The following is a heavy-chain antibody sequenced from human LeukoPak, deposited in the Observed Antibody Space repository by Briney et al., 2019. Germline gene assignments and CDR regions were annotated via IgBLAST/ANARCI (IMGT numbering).Heavy chain of an antibody. J-gene: IGHJ4*02. Sequence: SGPTLVKPTQTLTLTCTFSGFSLSTSGVGVCWIRQPPGKALEWLALIYWDDDKRYSPSLKSRLTITKDPSKNQVVLTMTNIDPVDTATYYCAHTPPGYDSSGYDYFDYWGQGTLVTVSS. V-gene: IGHV2-5*02. CDR1: GFSLSTSGVG. CDR2: IYWDDDK. CDR3: AHTPPGYDSSGYDYFDY. D-gene: IGHD3-22*01.